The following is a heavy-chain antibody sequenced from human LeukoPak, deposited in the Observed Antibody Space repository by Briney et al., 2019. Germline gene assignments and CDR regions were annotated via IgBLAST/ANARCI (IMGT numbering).Heavy chain of an antibody. J-gene: IGHJ4*02. CDR1: GGSISSGGYY. CDR2: IYYRGST. V-gene: IGHV4-31*03. D-gene: IGHD3-22*01. Sequence: SQTLSLTCTVSGGSISSGGYYWSWIRQHPGKGLEWIGYIYYRGSTYYNPSLKSRVTISVDTSKNQFSLKLSSVTAADTAVYYCARDYRYYDSSGYLDYWGQGTLVTVSS. CDR3: ARDYRYYDSSGYLDY.